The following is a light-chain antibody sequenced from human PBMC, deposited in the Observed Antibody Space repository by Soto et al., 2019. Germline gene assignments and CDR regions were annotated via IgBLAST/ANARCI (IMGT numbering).Light chain of an antibody. CDR1: QSFRGL. V-gene: IGKV3-11*01. Sequence: EVVLTQSPVTLSLSPGERATLSCRASQSFRGLLAWYQQKPGQAPRLLIYDAYNRATGIPPRFSGSGSGTDFTLTISSLQPEDFAVYYCQQYGGSPRTFGQGTKVDIK. CDR2: DAY. J-gene: IGKJ1*01. CDR3: QQYGGSPRT.